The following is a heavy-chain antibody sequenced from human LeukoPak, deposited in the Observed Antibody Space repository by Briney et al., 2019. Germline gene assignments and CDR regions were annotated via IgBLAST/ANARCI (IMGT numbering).Heavy chain of an antibody. Sequence: PGESLKISCKGSGYSFTSYWIGWVRQMPGKGLEWMGIIYPGDSDTRYSPSFQGQVTISADKSISTAYLQWSSLKASDTAMYYCARTTEGGYSYGYFYYYYMDVWGKGTTVTISS. V-gene: IGHV5-51*01. CDR2: IYPGDSDT. CDR3: ARTTEGGYSYGYFYYYYMDV. CDR1: GYSFTSYW. D-gene: IGHD5-18*01. J-gene: IGHJ6*03.